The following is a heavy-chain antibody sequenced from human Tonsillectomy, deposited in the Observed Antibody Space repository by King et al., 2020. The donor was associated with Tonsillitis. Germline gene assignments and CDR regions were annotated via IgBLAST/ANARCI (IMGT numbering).Heavy chain of an antibody. J-gene: IGHJ5*02. D-gene: IGHD6-13*01. CDR3: ARWGVEQLIRFGFDP. CDR1: GFTFSSYA. CDR2: ISSDGGST. Sequence: VQLVESGGGLVQPGGSLRLSCAASGFTFSSYAMHWVRQAPGKGLEYVSTISSDGGSTYYANSVKGRFTISRDNSKNTLYLQMGSLRTEEMALYYCARWGVEQLIRFGFDPWGQGTLVTVSS. V-gene: IGHV3-64*01.